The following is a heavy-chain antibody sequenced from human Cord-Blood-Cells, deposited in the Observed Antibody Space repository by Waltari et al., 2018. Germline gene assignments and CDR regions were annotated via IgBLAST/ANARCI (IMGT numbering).Heavy chain of an antibody. Sequence: QVQLVQSGAEVKKPGSSVKVSCKASGGTFSSSAISWVRQAPGQGLEWMGGIIPIFGTANYAQKFQVRVTITADESTSTAYMELSSLRSEDTAVYYCARVPVLSPNYFDYWGQGTLVTVSS. V-gene: IGHV1-69*01. CDR1: GGTFSSSA. CDR3: ARVPVLSPNYFDY. CDR2: IIPIFGTA. J-gene: IGHJ4*02.